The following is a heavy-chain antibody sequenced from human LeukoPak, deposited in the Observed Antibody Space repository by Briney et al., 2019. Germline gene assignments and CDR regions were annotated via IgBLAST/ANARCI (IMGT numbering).Heavy chain of an antibody. J-gene: IGHJ3*02. D-gene: IGHD2-2*01. CDR3: AREVNEPASADAFDI. CDR1: GGSIASDNYF. V-gene: IGHV4-31*03. Sequence: PSETLSLTCTVSGGSIASDNYFWSWIRQHPEKGLEWIGYIFYSGTTYYNPSLKSRVTISVDTSKNQFSLKLNPVIAADTAVYYCAREVNEPASADAFDIWGQGTMVTVSS. CDR2: IFYSGTT.